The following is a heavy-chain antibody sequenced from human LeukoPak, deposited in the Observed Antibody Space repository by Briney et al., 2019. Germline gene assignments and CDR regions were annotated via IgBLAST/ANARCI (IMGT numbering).Heavy chain of an antibody. J-gene: IGHJ3*02. V-gene: IGHV4-59*12. D-gene: IGHD5-24*01. CDR3: ARRDQMEENAFDI. Sequence: SETLSLTCTVSGGSISSYYWSWIRQPPGKGLEWIGYIYYSGSTYYNPSLKSRVTISVDTSTNQFSLKLSSVTAADTAVYYCARRDQMEENAFDIWGQGTMVTVSS. CDR2: IYYSGST. CDR1: GGSISSYY.